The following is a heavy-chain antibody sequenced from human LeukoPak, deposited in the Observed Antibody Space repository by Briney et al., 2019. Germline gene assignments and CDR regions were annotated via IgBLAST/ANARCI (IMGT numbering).Heavy chain of an antibody. Sequence: ESSETLSLTCIVPGDSISSSSYYWGWIRQPPGKGLEYIGTIYYTGDAYYNPSLKGRVTISIDTSRKQFSLRLNSVTAADTAVYYCARVESGYYDSFDIWGQGTMVIVSS. CDR2: IYYTGDA. J-gene: IGHJ3*02. CDR1: GDSISSSSYY. V-gene: IGHV4-39*07. D-gene: IGHD3-22*01. CDR3: ARVESGYYDSFDI.